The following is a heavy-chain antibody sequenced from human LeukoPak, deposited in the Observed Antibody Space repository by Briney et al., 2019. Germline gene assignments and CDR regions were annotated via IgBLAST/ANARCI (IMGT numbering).Heavy chain of an antibody. Sequence: GGSLRLSCAASGFTFSSYWMHWVRQAPGKGLVWVSRINSDGSSTRYADSVKGRFTISRDNAKNTLYLQMNSPRAEDTAVYYCARDQTDGDYVYNYWGQRTLVTVSS. D-gene: IGHD4-17*01. CDR2: INSDGSST. CDR1: GFTFSSYW. V-gene: IGHV3-74*01. CDR3: ARDQTDGDYVYNY. J-gene: IGHJ4*02.